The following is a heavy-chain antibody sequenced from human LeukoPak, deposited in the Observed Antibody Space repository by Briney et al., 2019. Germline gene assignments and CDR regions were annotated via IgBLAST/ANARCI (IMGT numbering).Heavy chain of an antibody. V-gene: IGHV3-30-3*01. CDR1: GFTFSSYA. Sequence: GGSLRLSCAASGFTFSSYAMHWVRQAPGKGLEWVAVISYDGSNKYYADSVKGRFTISRDNSKNTLYLQMNSLRAEDTAVYYCAREYYHDPKSFDYWGQGTLVTVSS. D-gene: IGHD3-22*01. CDR3: AREYYHDPKSFDY. CDR2: ISYDGSNK. J-gene: IGHJ4*02.